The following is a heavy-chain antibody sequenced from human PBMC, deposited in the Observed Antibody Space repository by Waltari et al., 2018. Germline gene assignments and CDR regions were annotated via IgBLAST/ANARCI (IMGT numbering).Heavy chain of an antibody. V-gene: IGHV4-61*02. D-gene: IGHD1-1*01. CDR3: ARVKMEGGFDP. CDR1: GGSLSSGSYY. J-gene: IGHJ5*02. CDR2: IYTRGST. Sequence: QVQLQESGPGLVKPSQTLSLTCTVPGGSLSSGSYYWRGIRQPAGKGLEWIGRIYTRGSTNYNPSLRSRVTISVDTSKNQLCMKVGALTAADTAVYDCARVKMEGGFDPWGQGTLVTVSS.